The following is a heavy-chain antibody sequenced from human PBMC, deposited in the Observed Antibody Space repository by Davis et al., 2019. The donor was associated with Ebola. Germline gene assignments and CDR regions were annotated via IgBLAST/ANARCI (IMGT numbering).Heavy chain of an antibody. CDR2: IKQDGSEK. CDR1: GFTFSSYW. CDR3: ARYSSSWYGWDWFDP. Sequence: GESLKISCAASGFTFSSYWMSWVRQAPGKGLEWVANIKQDGSEKYYVDSVKGRFTISRDNAKNSLYLQMNSLRAEDTAVYYCARYSSSWYGWDWFDPWGQGTLVTVSS. D-gene: IGHD6-13*01. J-gene: IGHJ5*02. V-gene: IGHV3-7*01.